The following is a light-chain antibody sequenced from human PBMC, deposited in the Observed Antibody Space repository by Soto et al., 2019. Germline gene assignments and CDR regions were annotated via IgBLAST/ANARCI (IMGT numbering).Light chain of an antibody. V-gene: IGLV1-47*01. CDR3: AAWDDSLSGV. J-gene: IGLJ3*02. Sequence: QSVLTQPPSASGTPGQRVTISCSRSSSNIGSNYVYWYQQLPGTAPKLLIYRNNQRPSGVPDRFSGSKSGTSASLAISGLRSEDEGDYYCAAWDDSLSGVFGGGTKLTVL. CDR2: RNN. CDR1: SSNIGSNY.